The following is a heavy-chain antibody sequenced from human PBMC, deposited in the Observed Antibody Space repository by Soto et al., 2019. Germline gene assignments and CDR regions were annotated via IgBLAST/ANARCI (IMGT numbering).Heavy chain of an antibody. D-gene: IGHD2-15*01. Sequence: EVRLVESGGGLVQPGGSLRLSCAASGLIVSSTYMSWVRQAPGKGLEWVSVISNGGDTHYADSVKGRFSLSRDISNNTLHLQMSSLRVDDTAVYYCAREPRYCSGGSGSITGDAFDIWGQGTMVTVSS. V-gene: IGHV3-66*01. J-gene: IGHJ3*02. CDR3: AREPRYCSGGSGSITGDAFDI. CDR2: ISNGGDT. CDR1: GLIVSSTY.